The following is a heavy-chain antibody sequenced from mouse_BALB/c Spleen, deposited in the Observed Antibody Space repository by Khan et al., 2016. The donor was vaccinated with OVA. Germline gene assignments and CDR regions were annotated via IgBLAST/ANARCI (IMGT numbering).Heavy chain of an antibody. CDR2: IAPGSGST. J-gene: IGHJ4*01. CDR3: ARSNDYGRSLYAMDY. Sequence: DLVKPGASVKLSCKASGYTFTSYWINWIKQRPGQGLEWIGHIAPGSGSTYYNEMFKGKATLTVDTSSSTAYIQLSSLSSEDSAVYFCARSNDYGRSLYAMDYWGQGTSVTVSS. D-gene: IGHD1-1*01. V-gene: IGHV1S41*01. CDR1: GYTFTSYW.